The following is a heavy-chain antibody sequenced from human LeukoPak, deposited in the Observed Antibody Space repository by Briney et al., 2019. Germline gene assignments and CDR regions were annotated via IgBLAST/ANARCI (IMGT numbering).Heavy chain of an antibody. CDR2: IYYSGST. CDR3: ARHIGYSYGLYFDY. J-gene: IGHJ4*02. D-gene: IGHD5-18*01. CDR1: GGSISSSSYY. V-gene: IGHV4-39*01. Sequence: PLETLSLTCTVSGGSISSSSYYWGWIRQPPGKGLEWIGSIYYSGSTYYNPSLKSRVTISVDTSKNQFSLKLRSVTAADTAVYYCARHIGYSYGLYFDYWGQGTLVTVSS.